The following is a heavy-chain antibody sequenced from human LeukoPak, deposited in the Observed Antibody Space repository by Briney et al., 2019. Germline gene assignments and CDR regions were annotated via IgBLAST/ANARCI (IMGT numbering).Heavy chain of an antibody. V-gene: IGHV5-51*01. D-gene: IGHD3-22*01. CDR1: GYSFTSYW. CDR3: ARQLENYYDSSGYPVTFDY. Sequence: GESLKISCKGSGYSFTSYWIGWVRQMPGKGLEWMGIIYPGDSDSRYSPSFQGHVTISADKSISTAYLQWSSMKASDTTMYYCARQLENYYDSSGYPVTFDYWGQGTLVTVSS. CDR2: IYPGDSDS. J-gene: IGHJ4*02.